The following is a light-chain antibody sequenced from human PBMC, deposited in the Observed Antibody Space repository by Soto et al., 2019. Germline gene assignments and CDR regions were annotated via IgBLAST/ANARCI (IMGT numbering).Light chain of an antibody. Sequence: IQMTQSPSTLSGSVGDRVTITCRASQTISSWLAWYQQKPGKAPKLLIYKASTLKSGVPSRFSGSGSGTEFTLPIRSLQPDDFATYYCQHYNRYSEAFGQGTKVDIK. CDR3: QHYNRYSEA. J-gene: IGKJ1*01. V-gene: IGKV1-5*03. CDR1: QTISSW. CDR2: KAS.